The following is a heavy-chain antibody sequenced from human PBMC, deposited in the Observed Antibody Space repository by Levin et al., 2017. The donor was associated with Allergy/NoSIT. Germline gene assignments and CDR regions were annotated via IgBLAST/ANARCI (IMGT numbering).Heavy chain of an antibody. CDR2: ISYDGSNK. CDR3: ARDVDGKCYYYHDGMDV. CDR1: GFTLNTYA. Sequence: GESLKISCAASGFTLNTYAMYWVRQAPGKGLEWVALISYDGSNKYYADSVKGRFTISSDTSKNTLYLQMNSLRAEETAVYYCARDVDGKCYYYHDGMDVWGQGTTVTVSS. V-gene: IGHV3-30*04. J-gene: IGHJ6*02. D-gene: IGHD5-24*01.